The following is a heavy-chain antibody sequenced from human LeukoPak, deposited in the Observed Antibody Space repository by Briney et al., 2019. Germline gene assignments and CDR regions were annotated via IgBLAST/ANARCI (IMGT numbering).Heavy chain of an antibody. CDR3: ARVDPGGYYDSSGYPMDV. V-gene: IGHV3-21*01. CDR2: ISSSSSYI. Sequence: PGGSLRLSCAASGFTFSSYAMHWVRQAPGKGLEWVSSISSSSSYIYYADSVKGRFTISRDNAKNSLYLQMNSLRAEDTAVYYCARVDPGGYYDSSGYPMDVWGKGTTVTVSS. D-gene: IGHD3-22*01. CDR1: GFTFSSYA. J-gene: IGHJ6*03.